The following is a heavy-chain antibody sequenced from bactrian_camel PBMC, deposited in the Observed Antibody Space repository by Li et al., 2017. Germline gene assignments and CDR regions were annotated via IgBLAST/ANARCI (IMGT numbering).Heavy chain of an antibody. J-gene: IGHJ4*01. V-gene: IGHV3S26*01. CDR2: IERNSSTSST. D-gene: IGHD4*01. Sequence: HVQLVESGGGSVQAGGSLRLSCAASGYTYSTYCMGWFRQAPGKEREGVAFIERNSSTSSTTYADSVKGRFTISEDRVAKVLYLQMDSLMPEDTAMYYCAAEPYWNSDYDEALAPSDFSLWGQGTQVTVS. CDR1: GYTYSTYC. CDR3: AAEPYWNSDYDEALAPSDFSL.